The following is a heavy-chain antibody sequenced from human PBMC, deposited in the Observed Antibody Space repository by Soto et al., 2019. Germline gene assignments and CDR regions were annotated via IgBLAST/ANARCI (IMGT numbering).Heavy chain of an antibody. J-gene: IGHJ4*02. CDR1: GGSISCYY. CDR3: ARESYYGSGATVVAY. D-gene: IGHD3-10*01. CDR2: IYYSGTT. Sequence: SETLSLTCTVAGGSISCYYWSWIRQPPGKGLEWIGYIYYSGTTSYNPSLNSRVTMSVDTSKNQFSLKVNSVTAADTAVYYCARESYYGSGATVVAYWGQGTLVTVSS. V-gene: IGHV4-59*01.